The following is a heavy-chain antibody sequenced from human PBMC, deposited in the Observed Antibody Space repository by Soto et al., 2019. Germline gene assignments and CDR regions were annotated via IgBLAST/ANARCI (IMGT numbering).Heavy chain of an antibody. D-gene: IGHD6-13*01. CDR2: IYYSGST. J-gene: IGHJ5*02. CDR3: ARAWTTVTTPGIAAAGTRFWFDP. CDR1: VGSISSYY. Sequence: SETLSLTCTVSVGSISSYYWSWIRQPPGKGLEWVGYIYYSGSTNYNPSLKSRVTISVDTSKNQFSLKLSSVTAADTAVYYCARAWTTVTTPGIAAAGTRFWFDPWGQGTLVTVSS. V-gene: IGHV4-59*01.